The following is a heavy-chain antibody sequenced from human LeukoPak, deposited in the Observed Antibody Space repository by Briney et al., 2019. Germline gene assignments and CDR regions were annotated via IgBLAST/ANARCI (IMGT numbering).Heavy chain of an antibody. D-gene: IGHD6-19*01. CDR3: AKASSGWYRDFDY. J-gene: IGHJ4*02. CDR1: GYTLTGYS. V-gene: IGHV1-2*06. CDR2: INPNSGDT. Sequence: ASVKVSCKASGYTLTGYSMHWLRQASGQGLEWMGRINPNSGDTNYAQNFQGRVTMTRDTSISTAYIELSRLRSDDTAVYYCAKASSGWYRDFDYWGQGTLVTVSS.